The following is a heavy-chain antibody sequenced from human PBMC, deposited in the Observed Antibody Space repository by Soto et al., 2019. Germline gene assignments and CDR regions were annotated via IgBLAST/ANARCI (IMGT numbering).Heavy chain of an antibody. Sequence: GASVKVSCKASGYTFTTYGITWVRQAPGQGLEWMGWISAYDGNTNYAQKLQGRVSMTTDSSTSTAYMELRSLRSDDTAVYYCARDPATAYSSSSFEYWGQGTLVTVSS. V-gene: IGHV1-18*04. CDR1: GYTFTTYG. CDR2: ISAYDGNT. CDR3: ARDPATAYSSSSFEY. D-gene: IGHD6-6*01. J-gene: IGHJ4*02.